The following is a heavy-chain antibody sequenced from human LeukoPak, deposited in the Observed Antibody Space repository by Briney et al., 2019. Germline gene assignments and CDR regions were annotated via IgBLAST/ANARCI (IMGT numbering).Heavy chain of an antibody. J-gene: IGHJ3*02. CDR2: ISSSSSYI. D-gene: IGHD3-16*01. V-gene: IGHV3-21*01. CDR3: ARDGGLGIRLTNDAFDI. CDR1: GFTFSSYS. Sequence: PGGSLRLSCAASGFTFSSYSMNWVRQAPGKGLEWVSSISSSSSYIYYADSVKGRFTISRDNAKNSLYLQMNSLRAEDTAVYYCARDGGLGIRLTNDAFDIWGQGTMITVSS.